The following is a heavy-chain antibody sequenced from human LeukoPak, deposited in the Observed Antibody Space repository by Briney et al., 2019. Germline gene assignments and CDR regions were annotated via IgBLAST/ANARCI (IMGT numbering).Heavy chain of an antibody. CDR2: IIPIFGTA. D-gene: IGHD5-12*01. V-gene: IGHV1-69*05. CDR3: ARDRERRVTWGSGSPLDI. J-gene: IGHJ3*02. CDR1: GGTFSSYA. Sequence: SVKVSCKASGGTFSSYAISWVRQAPGQGLEWMGGIIPIFGTANYAQKFQGRVTITTDESTSTAYMELSSLRSEDTAVYYCARDRERRVTWGSGSPLDIWGQGTMVTVSS.